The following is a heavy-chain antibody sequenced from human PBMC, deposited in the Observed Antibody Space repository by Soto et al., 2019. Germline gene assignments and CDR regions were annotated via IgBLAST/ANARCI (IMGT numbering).Heavy chain of an antibody. J-gene: IGHJ6*02. V-gene: IGHV1-18*01. D-gene: IGHD1-1*01. CDR3: ARRTRWNDGGYYNYYMDV. Sequence: QVLLVQSGADVKKPGASVKVSCKASGYSFTSYGISWVRQAPGQGLEWMGWISGYNGNTNYAQKVQGRVTMTTETSTSTAYMELRSPRSDDTAVYYCARRTRWNDGGYYNYYMDVWGQGTTVTVSS. CDR2: ISGYNGNT. CDR1: GYSFTSYG.